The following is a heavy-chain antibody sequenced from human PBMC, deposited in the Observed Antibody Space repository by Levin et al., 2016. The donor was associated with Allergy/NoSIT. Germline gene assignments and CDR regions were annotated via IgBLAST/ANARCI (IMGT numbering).Heavy chain of an antibody. CDR1: GGSISSYY. V-gene: IGHV4-59*08. CDR3: ARHRDYYDSSGYSFDY. D-gene: IGHD3-22*01. J-gene: IGHJ4*02. CDR2: IYYSGST. Sequence: SETLSLTCTVSGGSISSYYWSWIRQPPGKGLEWIGYIYYSGSTNYNPSLKSRVTISVDTSKNQFSLKLSSVTAADTAVYYCARHRDYYDSSGYSFDYWGQGTLVTVSS.